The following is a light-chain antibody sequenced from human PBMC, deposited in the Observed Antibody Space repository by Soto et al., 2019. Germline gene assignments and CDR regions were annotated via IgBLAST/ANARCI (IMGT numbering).Light chain of an antibody. Sequence: QSVLTQPASVSGSPGQSITISCTGTSSDVGNYNFVSWYLQHPGKAPKLMIFEVNKRSSGVPNRFSGSKSGNTASLTISGLQAEDEADYYCCSYAKSGALLFGGGTKLTGL. V-gene: IGLV2-23*01. CDR3: CSYAKSGALL. CDR1: SSDVGNYNF. J-gene: IGLJ2*01. CDR2: EVN.